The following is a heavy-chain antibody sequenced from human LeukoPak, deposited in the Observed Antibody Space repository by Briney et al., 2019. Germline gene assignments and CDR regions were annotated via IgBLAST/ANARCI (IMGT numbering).Heavy chain of an antibody. J-gene: IGHJ4*02. CDR2: ISYSGSK. Sequence: SETLSLTCTASGVSISTYYWSWIRQTPGKGLEWIGYISYSGSKKYNPSLKSRVTLSVDTSKNQFSLKLSSVTAADTAMYYCARDRYYDSSGYSYYFDYWGQGTLVTVSS. CDR3: ARDRYYDSSGYSYYFDY. CDR1: GVSISTYY. V-gene: IGHV4-59*01. D-gene: IGHD3-22*01.